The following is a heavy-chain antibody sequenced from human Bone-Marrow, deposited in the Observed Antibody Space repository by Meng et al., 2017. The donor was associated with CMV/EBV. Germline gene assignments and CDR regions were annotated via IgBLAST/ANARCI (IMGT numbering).Heavy chain of an antibody. J-gene: IGHJ4*02. D-gene: IGHD2-8*02. CDR1: GGSISSSSYY. V-gene: IGHV4-39*07. Sequence: SEPMSLPCTVSGGSISSSSYYWGWIRQPPGKGLEWIGSIYYSGSTYYNPSLKSRVTISVDTSKNQFSLKLSSVTAADTAVYYCARDDVGPTGHYWGQGTLVTVSS. CDR2: IYYSGST. CDR3: ARDDVGPTGHY.